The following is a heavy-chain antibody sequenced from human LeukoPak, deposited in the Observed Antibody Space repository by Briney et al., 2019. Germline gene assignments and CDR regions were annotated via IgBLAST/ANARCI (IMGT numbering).Heavy chain of an antibody. CDR1: GFTFSNYA. V-gene: IGHV3-23*01. Sequence: GGSLRLSCAASGFTFSNYAMSWVRQAPGKGLEWVSLISGITTNTYYADSVKGRFTISRDNSKNTLDLRMNSLRAEDTAGYYCAKHLLVGGTRGAYAFDIWGRGTMVTVSS. J-gene: IGHJ3*02. D-gene: IGHD1-26*01. CDR2: ISGITTNT. CDR3: AKHLLVGGTRGAYAFDI.